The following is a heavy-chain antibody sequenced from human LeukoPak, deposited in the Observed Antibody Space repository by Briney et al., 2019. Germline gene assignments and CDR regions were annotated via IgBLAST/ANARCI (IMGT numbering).Heavy chain of an antibody. CDR1: GASISTYY. CDR3: ARHVVFTWFNYDCYYMDV. CDR2: IYTSGST. V-gene: IGHV4-4*09. J-gene: IGHJ6*03. Sequence: SETLSLTCTVSGASISTYYWSWIRQPPGKGLEWIGYIYTSGSTTYNPSLKSRVTISVDTSKNQFSLKLRSVTAADTAVYYCARHVVFTWFNYDCYYMDVWGKGTTVTVSS. D-gene: IGHD2-21*01.